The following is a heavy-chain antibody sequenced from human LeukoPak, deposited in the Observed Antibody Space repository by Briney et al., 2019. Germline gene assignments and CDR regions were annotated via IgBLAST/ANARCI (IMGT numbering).Heavy chain of an antibody. CDR3: ARVPDIYCPYTSCVDY. CDR1: GYVFTGFY. D-gene: IGHD2-2*01. J-gene: IGHJ4*02. V-gene: IGHV1-2*06. CDR2: LNPSSGDT. Sequence: GASVKVSCKASGYVFTGFYIHWVRRAPGEGFEWMGRLNPSSGDTIHAQKFQGRVTITRDTSISTAYMELSSLRSDDTAVYYCARVPDIYCPYTSCVDYWGQGTLVTVSS.